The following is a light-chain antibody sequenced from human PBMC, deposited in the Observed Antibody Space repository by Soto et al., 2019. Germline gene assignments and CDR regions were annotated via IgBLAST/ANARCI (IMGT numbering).Light chain of an antibody. CDR1: RSFASSY. CDR3: QHYDSSPPYT. CDR2: AGS. V-gene: IGKV3-20*01. Sequence: EIVLTQSPVTLSLSPGERATLSCRASRSFASSYLGWYQQKPGQAPRLLIYAGSTRATGIPDRFSGSGAGAHFHLTLSRLEPEDSAVYYCQHYDSSPPYTFGQGTKLEIK. J-gene: IGKJ2*01.